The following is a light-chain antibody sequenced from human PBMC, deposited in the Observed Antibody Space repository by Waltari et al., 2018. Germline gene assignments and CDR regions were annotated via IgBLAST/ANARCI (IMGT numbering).Light chain of an antibody. V-gene: IGLV1-40*01. J-gene: IGLJ3*02. CDR2: AFS. Sequence: QSVLTQPPSVSGAPGHSVTISCTGSRSNIGAGYDVHWYQQLPGAAPKLLIYAFSKRPSGVPDRFYGSQSGTSASLAINGLQAEDEAVYYCQSYDSSLSAVFGGGTKVTVL. CDR3: QSYDSSLSAV. CDR1: RSNIGAGYD.